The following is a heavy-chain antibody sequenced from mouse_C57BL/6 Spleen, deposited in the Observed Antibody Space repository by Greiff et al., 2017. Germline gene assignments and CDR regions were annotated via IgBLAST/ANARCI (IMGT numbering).Heavy chain of an antibody. CDR3: ARGGYDYDEGYAMDY. D-gene: IGHD2-4*01. V-gene: IGHV1-55*01. J-gene: IGHJ4*01. Sequence: VQLQQPGAELVKPGASVKMSCKASGYTFTSYWITWVKQRPGQGLEWIGDIYPGSGSTNYNEKFKSKATLTVDTSSSTAYMQLSSLTSEDSAVYYCARGGYDYDEGYAMDYWGQGTSVTVSS. CDR1: GYTFTSYW. CDR2: IYPGSGST.